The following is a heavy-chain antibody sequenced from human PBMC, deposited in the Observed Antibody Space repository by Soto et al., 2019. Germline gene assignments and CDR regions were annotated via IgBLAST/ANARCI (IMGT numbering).Heavy chain of an antibody. CDR2: ISYDGSDK. Sequence: QMQLVESGGGVVQPGRSLRLSCAASGFIFSSSGMHWVRQAPGKGLEWVALISYDGSDKYYADSVKGRFTISRDNSKNTLYLQMNSLRAEVTAVYYCAKDNPTTAFWGQGTLVTVSS. J-gene: IGHJ4*02. CDR1: GFIFSSSG. CDR3: AKDNPTTAF. D-gene: IGHD5-12*01. V-gene: IGHV3-30*18.